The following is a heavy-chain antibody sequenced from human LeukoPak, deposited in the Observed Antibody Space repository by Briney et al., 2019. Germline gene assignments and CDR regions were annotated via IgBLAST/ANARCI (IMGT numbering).Heavy chain of an antibody. V-gene: IGHV4-61*02. D-gene: IGHD1-26*01. CDR2: IYTSGST. Sequence: PSETLSLTCTVSGGSISSSSYYWSWIRQPAGKGLEWIGRIYTSGSTNYNPSLKSRVTMSVDTSKNQFSLKLSSVTAADTAVYYCARGGGVGASTIDYWGQGTLVTVSS. J-gene: IGHJ4*02. CDR1: GGSISSSSYY. CDR3: ARGGGVGASTIDY.